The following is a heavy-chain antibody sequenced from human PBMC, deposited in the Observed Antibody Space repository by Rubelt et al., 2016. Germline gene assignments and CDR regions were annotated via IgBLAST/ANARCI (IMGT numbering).Heavy chain of an antibody. CDR1: GFTFSSYW. Sequence: EVLLVESGGGLVKPGGSLRLSCAASGFTFSSYWMYWVRQGPGKGLVWVSRINSDGSNTTYADSVRGRFTISRDNAKNSLYLQMNSLRAEDTAVYDCARGYYSNSFDYWGQGTLVTVSS. J-gene: IGHJ4*02. CDR3: ARGYYSNSFDY. V-gene: IGHV3-74*02. D-gene: IGHD4-11*01. CDR2: INSDGSNT.